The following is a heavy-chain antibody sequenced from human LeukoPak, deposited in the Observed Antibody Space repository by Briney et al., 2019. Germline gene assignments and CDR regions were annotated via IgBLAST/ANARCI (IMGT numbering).Heavy chain of an antibody. CDR2: INAGNGNT. V-gene: IGHV1-3*01. CDR1: GYTFTSYA. CDR3: ARWRAAAGTFYFDY. D-gene: IGHD6-13*01. J-gene: IGHJ4*02. Sequence: ASVKVSCKASGYTFTSYAMHWVRQAPGQRREWMGWINAGNGNTKYSQKFQGRVTITRDTSASTAYMELSSLRSEDTAVYYCARWRAAAGTFYFDYWGQGTLVTVSS.